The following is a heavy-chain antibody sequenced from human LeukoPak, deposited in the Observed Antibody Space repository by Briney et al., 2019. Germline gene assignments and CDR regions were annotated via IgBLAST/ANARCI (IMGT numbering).Heavy chain of an antibody. V-gene: IGHV4-61*02. Sequence: SETLFLTCTVSGGSISTGTFSWSWIRQPAGKGLEWIGRIYTTGTTNYSPSLKSRVTISIDTSKSHFSLRLTSVTAADTAIYYCARDAGSYVSYMDVWGKGTAVTVSS. CDR2: IYTTGTT. CDR1: GGSISTGTFS. CDR3: ARDAGSYVSYMDV. J-gene: IGHJ6*03. D-gene: IGHD1-26*01.